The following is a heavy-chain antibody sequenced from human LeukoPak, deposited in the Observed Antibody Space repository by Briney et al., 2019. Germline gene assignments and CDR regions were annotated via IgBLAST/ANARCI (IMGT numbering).Heavy chain of an antibody. CDR2: MYRSGST. CDR3: ARATVITMAFDY. D-gene: IGHD4-17*01. Sequence: SQTLSLTCALSGASISSGGYSCSWIRQPPGKGLEWFGYMYRSGSTYCNTSHKSRVTISVDRSKNQFSLKLSSVTAADTAVYYCARATVITMAFDYWGQGNLVTVSS. V-gene: IGHV4-30-2*01. CDR1: GASISSGGYS. J-gene: IGHJ4*02.